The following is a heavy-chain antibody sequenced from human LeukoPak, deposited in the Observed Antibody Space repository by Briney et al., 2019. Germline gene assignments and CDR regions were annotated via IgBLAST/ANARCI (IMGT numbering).Heavy chain of an antibody. CDR1: GFTFSGYS. J-gene: IGHJ4*02. CDR3: ARGSGSGSFLIDN. CDR2: IRNDGSVK. Sequence: PGGSLRLSCAASGFTFSGYSMHWARQAPGKGLEWVAIIRNDGSVKYYVDSAKGRFTISRDNSENTLYLQTDSLRAEDTAVYFCARGSGSGSFLIDNWGQGTLVTVSS. D-gene: IGHD3-10*01. V-gene: IGHV3-30*04.